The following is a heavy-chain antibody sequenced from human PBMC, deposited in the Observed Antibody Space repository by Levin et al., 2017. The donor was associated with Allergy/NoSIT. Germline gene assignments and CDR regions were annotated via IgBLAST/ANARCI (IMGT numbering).Heavy chain of an antibody. CDR3: AKKQGGTSGFSFDV. Sequence: LSLTCAASGFTFRDYAMTWVRQAPGKGLEWVSDITGGGFNTYYGDSVKGRFTVSRDNSKNTLYLEMNSLRAEDTAVYYCAKKQGGTSGFSFDVWGQGTMVTVSS. CDR1: GFTFRDYA. J-gene: IGHJ3*01. D-gene: IGHD1-1*01. CDR2: ITGGGFNT. V-gene: IGHV3-23*01.